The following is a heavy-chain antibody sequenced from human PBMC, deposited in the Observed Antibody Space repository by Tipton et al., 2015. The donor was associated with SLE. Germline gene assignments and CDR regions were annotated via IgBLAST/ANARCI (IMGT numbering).Heavy chain of an antibody. CDR1: GGSIGSSY. D-gene: IGHD3/OR15-3a*01. CDR3: ARHFGRSIEFDY. V-gene: IGHV4-59*01. J-gene: IGHJ4*02. Sequence: TLSLTCTVSGGSIGSSYWCWIRQSPGKGLEWIGYINYSGSTNYNPSLKSRVTISVDTSKNQFSLMLTSVTAADTAVYYCARHFGRSIEFDYRGQGTLVTVSS. CDR2: INYSGST.